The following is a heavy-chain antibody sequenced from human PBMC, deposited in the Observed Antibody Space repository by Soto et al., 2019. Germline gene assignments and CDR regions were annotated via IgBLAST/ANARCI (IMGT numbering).Heavy chain of an antibody. V-gene: IGHV3-23*01. CDR2: ISGSGGST. D-gene: IGHD3-3*01. CDR3: AKGSITIFGVVIPSYFDY. Sequence: GGSLRLSCAASGFTFGSYAMSWVGQGPGKGLEWVSAISGSGGSTYYADSVKGRFTISRDNSKNTLYLQMNSLRAEDTAVYYCAKGSITIFGVVIPSYFDYWGQGTLVTVSS. CDR1: GFTFGSYA. J-gene: IGHJ4*02.